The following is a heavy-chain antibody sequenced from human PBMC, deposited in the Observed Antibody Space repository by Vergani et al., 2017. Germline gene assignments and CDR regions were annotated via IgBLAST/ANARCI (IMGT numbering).Heavy chain of an antibody. CDR1: GYTFTGYY. CDR3: AREASSGYYSYYYYYYGMDV. V-gene: IGHV1-2*02. D-gene: IGHD3-22*01. J-gene: IGHJ6*02. Sequence: QVQLVQSGAEVKKPGASVKVSCKASGYTFTGYYMHWVRQAPGQGLEWMGWINPNSGGTNYAQKLQGRVTMTTDTSTSTAYMELRSLRSDDTAVYYCAREASSGYYSYYYYYYGMDVWGQGTTVTVSS. CDR2: INPNSGGT.